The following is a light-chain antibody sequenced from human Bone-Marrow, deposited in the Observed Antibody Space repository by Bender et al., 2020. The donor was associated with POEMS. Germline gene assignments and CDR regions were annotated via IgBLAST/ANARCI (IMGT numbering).Light chain of an antibody. Sequence: QSVVTQPPSLSEAPRQRVTISCSGSSSNIGNHGVNWYQQLPGEAPKLLIYYDEPLTPGVSGRFSASKSGTSASLAISELQSEDEALYYCSAWDDSLSGWVFGGGTKLTVL. CDR3: SAWDDSLSGWV. CDR2: YDE. CDR1: SSNIGNHG. J-gene: IGLJ3*02. V-gene: IGLV1-36*01.